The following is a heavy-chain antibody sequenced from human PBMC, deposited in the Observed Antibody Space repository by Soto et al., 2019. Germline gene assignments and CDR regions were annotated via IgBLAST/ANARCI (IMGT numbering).Heavy chain of an antibody. CDR1: GGTFSSYA. V-gene: IGHV1-69*01. D-gene: IGHD2-21*02. CDR3: ARAYCGGDCFSQAYYYYYGMDV. CDR2: IIPIFGTA. J-gene: IGHJ6*02. Sequence: QVQLVQSGAEVKKPGSSVKVSCKASGGTFSSYAISWVRQAPGQGLEWMGGIIPIFGTANYAQKFQGRVTITADESTSTAYMELSSLRSEDTVVYYCARAYCGGDCFSQAYYYYYGMDVWGQGTTVTVSS.